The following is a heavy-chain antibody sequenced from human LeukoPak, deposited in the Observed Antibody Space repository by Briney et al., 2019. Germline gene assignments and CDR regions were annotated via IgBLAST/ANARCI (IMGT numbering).Heavy chain of an antibody. V-gene: IGHV4-59*08. CDR2: IYYSGST. D-gene: IGHD6-13*01. CDR1: GGSISSYY. Sequence: SETLSLTCTVSGGSISSYYWSWIRQPPGKGLEWIGYIYYSGSTNYNPSLKSRVTISVDTSKNQFSLKLSSVTAADTAVYYCARLSVSWSRFFDYWGQGTLVTVSS. J-gene: IGHJ4*02. CDR3: ARLSVSWSRFFDY.